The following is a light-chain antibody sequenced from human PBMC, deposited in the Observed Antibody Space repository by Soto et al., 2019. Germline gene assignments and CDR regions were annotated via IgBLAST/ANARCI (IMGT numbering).Light chain of an antibody. CDR2: RAS. V-gene: IGKV3-15*01. J-gene: IGKJ1*01. CDR1: HYVYSN. CDR3: KQYNNWPPT. Sequence: EIVMTQSPATLSVSPGERATLSCTASHYVYSNVAWFQQRPGQAPRLLIYRASTRATGIPARFSGSRSGTEFTLTISSLQSEDFAVYSCKQYNNWPPTFGQGTKVDIK.